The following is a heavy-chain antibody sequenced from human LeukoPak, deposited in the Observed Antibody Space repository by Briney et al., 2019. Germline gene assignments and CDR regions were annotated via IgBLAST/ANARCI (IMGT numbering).Heavy chain of an antibody. V-gene: IGHV1-2*02. D-gene: IGHD2-15*01. J-gene: IGHJ3*02. CDR1: GYPFTGYY. CDR3: ARVSGYCSGGSCLPRAVDAFDI. Sequence: ASVKVSCKASGYPFTGYYMHWVRQAPGQGLEWMGWINPNSGGTNYAQKFQGRVTMTRDTSISTAYMELSRLRSDDTAVYYCARVSGYCSGGSCLPRAVDAFDIWGQGTMVTVSS. CDR2: INPNSGGT.